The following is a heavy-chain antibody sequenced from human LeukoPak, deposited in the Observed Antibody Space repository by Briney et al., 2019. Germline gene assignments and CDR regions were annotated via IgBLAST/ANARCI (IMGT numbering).Heavy chain of an antibody. CDR2: IYHSGST. J-gene: IGHJ3*02. D-gene: IGHD3-16*01. V-gene: IGHV4-38-2*02. CDR1: GYSISSGYY. Sequence: SETLSLTCTVSGYSISSGYYWGWIRQPPGKGLEWIGSIYHSGSTYYNPSLKSRVTISVDTSKNQFSLKLSSVTAADTAVYYCARGGDQFPHAFDIWGQGTMVTVSS. CDR3: ARGGDQFPHAFDI.